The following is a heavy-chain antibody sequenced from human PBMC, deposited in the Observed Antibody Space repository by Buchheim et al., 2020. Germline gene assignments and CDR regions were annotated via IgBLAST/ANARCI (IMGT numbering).Heavy chain of an antibody. Sequence: QVQLVQSGAEVKKPGASVKVSCKASGYTFTGYYMHWVRQAPGQGLEWMGWINPNSGGTNYAQKFQGWITMTRDTSISPANMELRRMRSDDTAVYYCARDPREWGATNWFDPWGQGTL. CDR2: INPNSGGT. D-gene: IGHD1-26*01. CDR3: ARDPREWGATNWFDP. V-gene: IGHV1-2*04. CDR1: GYTFTGYY. J-gene: IGHJ5*02.